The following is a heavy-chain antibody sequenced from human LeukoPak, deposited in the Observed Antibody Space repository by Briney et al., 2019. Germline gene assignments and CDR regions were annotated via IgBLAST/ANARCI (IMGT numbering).Heavy chain of an antibody. CDR3: ARFGGSFDY. D-gene: IGHD3-10*01. CDR2: IYYSGRT. Sequence: SETLSLTCSVSGGSISSYYWSWIRQPPGKGLEWIGYIYYSGRTNYNPSLKSRVTISVDTSKNQFSLTLSSVTAADTAVYYCARFGGSFDYWGQGTLVTVSS. CDR1: GGSISSYY. V-gene: IGHV4-59*01. J-gene: IGHJ4*02.